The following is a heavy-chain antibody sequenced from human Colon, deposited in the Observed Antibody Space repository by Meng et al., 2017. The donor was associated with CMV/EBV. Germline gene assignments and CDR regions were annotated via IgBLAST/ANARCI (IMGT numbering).Heavy chain of an antibody. J-gene: IGHJ5*02. Sequence: ASVKVSCKASGDIFSSSYVHWIRQAPGQGLDWVGMVSLKGERPKFAQKFQGRVTLTRDTSTSTFYMELRSLVSEDTAIYYCARMFAASSGWLDPWGQG. D-gene: IGHD6-6*01. CDR2: VSLKGERP. V-gene: IGHV1-46*01. CDR1: GDIFSSSY. CDR3: ARMFAASSGWLDP.